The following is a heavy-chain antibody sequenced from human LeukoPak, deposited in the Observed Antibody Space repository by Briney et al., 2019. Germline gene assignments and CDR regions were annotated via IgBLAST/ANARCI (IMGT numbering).Heavy chain of an antibody. CDR1: GFSFSTHH. V-gene: IGHV3-21*01. J-gene: IGHJ4*02. Sequence: PGGSLRLSCVASGFSFSTHHMNWVRQAPGQGLEWVSSIGRDSSYVYYADSLKGRFTISRDDAKNSLYLQMNNLRAEDTAVYYCASHFAHWGSHLFGYWGQGTLVTVSS. D-gene: IGHD7-27*01. CDR3: ASHFAHWGSHLFGY. CDR2: IGRDSSYV.